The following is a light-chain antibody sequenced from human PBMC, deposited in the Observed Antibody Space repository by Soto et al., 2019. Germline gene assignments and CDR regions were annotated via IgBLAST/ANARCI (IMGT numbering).Light chain of an antibody. V-gene: IGKV3-15*01. CDR2: GSS. CDR3: QQYNNWPPERT. Sequence: EIVMTQSPATLSVSPGERATCSCRASLSFGSNLAWSQQKHGQAPRLLLYGSSTRATGSPPRFSGSGSGTEFTLTISSLQSEDFAIYFCQQYNNWPPERTFGQGTKVEIK. CDR1: LSFGSN. J-gene: IGKJ1*01.